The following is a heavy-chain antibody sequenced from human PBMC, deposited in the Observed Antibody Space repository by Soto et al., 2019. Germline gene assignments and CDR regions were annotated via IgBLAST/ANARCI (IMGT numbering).Heavy chain of an antibody. D-gene: IGHD6-19*01. Sequence: GGSLRLSCAASGFTFSSYGMHWVRQAPGKGLEWVAVISYDGSNKYYADSVKGRFTISRDNSKNTLYLQMNSLRAEDTAVYYCARDTAGEDAFDIWGQGTMVTVSS. CDR1: GFTFSSYG. CDR3: ARDTAGEDAFDI. CDR2: ISYDGSNK. J-gene: IGHJ3*02. V-gene: IGHV3-30*03.